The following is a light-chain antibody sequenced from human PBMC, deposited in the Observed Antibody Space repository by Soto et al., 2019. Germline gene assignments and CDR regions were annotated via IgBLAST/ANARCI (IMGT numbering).Light chain of an antibody. V-gene: IGLV2-14*01. J-gene: IGLJ2*01. CDR1: SSDVGGYNY. CDR3: ISYTSSSTLV. Sequence: QSALTQPASVSGSPGQSITISCTGTSSDVGGYNYVSWYQQHPGKAPKLMIYEVSTRPSGVSNRFSGSKSGNTASLTISGLQAEDESDYYCISYTSSSTLVFGGVTKLTVL. CDR2: EVS.